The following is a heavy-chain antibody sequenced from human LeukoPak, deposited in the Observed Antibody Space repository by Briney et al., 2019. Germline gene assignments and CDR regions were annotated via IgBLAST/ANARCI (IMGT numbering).Heavy chain of an antibody. J-gene: IGHJ5*02. D-gene: IGHD3-10*01. V-gene: IGHV4-4*07. CDR1: SGSISGYY. CDR2: IYPSGST. Sequence: TSETLSLTCTVSSGSISGYYWGWIRQTAGKGLEWIGRIYPSGSTDYNPSLKSRVTMSVDTSKNQFSLMLSSVTAADTAVYYCVKVSSPSSWSYFRWFDPWGQGTLVTVSS. CDR3: VKVSSPSSWSYFRWFDP.